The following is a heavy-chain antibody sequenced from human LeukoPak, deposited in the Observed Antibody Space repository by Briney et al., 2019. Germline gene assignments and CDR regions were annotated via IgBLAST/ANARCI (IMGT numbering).Heavy chain of an antibody. J-gene: IGHJ4*02. D-gene: IGHD4-17*01. CDR1: GGSISSYY. CDR3: AREARGVTTAPNGQNFDY. CDR2: IYHSGST. Sequence: PSETLSLTCTVSGGSISSYYWSWIRQPPGKGLEWIGEIYHSGSTNYNPSLKSRVTISVDKSKNQFSLKLSSVTAAVTAVYYCAREARGVTTAPNGQNFDYWGQGTLVTVSS. V-gene: IGHV4-59*12.